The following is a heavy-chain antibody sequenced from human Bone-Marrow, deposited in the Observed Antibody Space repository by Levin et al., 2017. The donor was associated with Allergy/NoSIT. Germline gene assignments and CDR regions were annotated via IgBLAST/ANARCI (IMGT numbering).Heavy chain of an antibody. CDR1: GFTLSNYG. J-gene: IGHJ4*02. V-gene: IGHV3-23*01. Sequence: GGSMRLSCAASGFTLSNYGMSWVRQAPGKGLEWVSGISDSGGRTYYADSVKGRFTISRDNSKNTLYLQMSSLRAEDTAVYYCAKDTPALSAGPYFDYWGQGTLVTVSS. D-gene: IGHD2-2*01. CDR2: ISDSGGRT. CDR3: AKDTPALSAGPYFDY.